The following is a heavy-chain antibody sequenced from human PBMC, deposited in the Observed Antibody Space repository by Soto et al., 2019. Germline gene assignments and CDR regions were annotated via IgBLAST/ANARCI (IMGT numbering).Heavy chain of an antibody. V-gene: IGHV3-30-3*01. D-gene: IGHD3-9*01. CDR2: ISYDGSNK. CDR3: ARVGDLLRYFDWFPQDYYYYGMDV. Sequence: QVQLVESGGGVVQPGRSLRLSCAASGFTFSSYAMHWVRQAPGKGLEWVAVISYDGSNKYYADSVKGRFTISRDNSKNTLYRQMNSLRAEDTAVYYCARVGDLLRYFDWFPQDYYYYGMDVWGQGTTVTVSS. CDR1: GFTFSSYA. J-gene: IGHJ6*02.